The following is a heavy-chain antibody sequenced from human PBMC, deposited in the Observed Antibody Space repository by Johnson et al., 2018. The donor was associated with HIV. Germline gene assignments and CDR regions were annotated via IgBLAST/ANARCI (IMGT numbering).Heavy chain of an antibody. CDR1: GFTFDDYG. CDR2: INWNGGTT. Sequence: VQLVESGGGVVRPGGSLRLSCAASGFTFDDYGMSWVRQAPGKGLEWVSGINWNGGTTDYADSVKGRFSISRDNAKSSLYLQMSSLRVEDTALYYCGRGYSSGWSDGFEIWGQGTMVTVSS. J-gene: IGHJ3*02. D-gene: IGHD6-19*01. V-gene: IGHV3-20*04. CDR3: GRGYSSGWSDGFEI.